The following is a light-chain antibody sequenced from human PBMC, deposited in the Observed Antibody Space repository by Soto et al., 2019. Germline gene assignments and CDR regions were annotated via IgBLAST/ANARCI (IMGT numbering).Light chain of an antibody. J-gene: IGKJ4*01. CDR3: QQYDNYPLT. CDR1: QSINNW. CDR2: DAS. Sequence: DIQMAQAPFTLSASVGDVVTNTCRASQSINNWLAWYQQKPGKAPKFLIYDASNLESGVPSRFSGSASGTEFTLTISSLQPDDFATYYCQQYDNYPLTFGGGTKVDIK. V-gene: IGKV1-5*01.